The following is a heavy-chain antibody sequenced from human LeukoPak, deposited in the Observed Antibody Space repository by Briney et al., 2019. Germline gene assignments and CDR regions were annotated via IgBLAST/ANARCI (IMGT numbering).Heavy chain of an antibody. CDR1: GGTFSSYA. J-gene: IGHJ4*02. V-gene: IGHV1-69*05. CDR3: ARDGGECYNPGGFYFDY. CDR2: IIPIFGTA. D-gene: IGHD3-16*01. Sequence: SVKVSCKASGGTFSSYAISWVRQAPGQGLEWMGRIIPIFGTANYAQKFQGRVTITTDESTSTAYMELSSLRSEDTAVYYCARDGGECYNPGGFYFDYWGQRTLVTVSS.